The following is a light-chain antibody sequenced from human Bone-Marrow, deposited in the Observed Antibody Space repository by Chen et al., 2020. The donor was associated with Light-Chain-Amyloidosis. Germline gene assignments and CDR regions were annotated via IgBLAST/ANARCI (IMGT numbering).Light chain of an antibody. CDR2: GNN. V-gene: IGLV1-40*01. CDR1: DSNIGAGYD. Sequence: QSVLTQPPSVSGAPGQRVSISCTGTDSNIGAGYDVHWYQQLPGRAPNLLMQGNNKRPSGVPDRFSASKSGTSASLAITGLQSDDEADYYCQSYDSSISGSVFGTGTKVTVL. CDR3: QSYDSSISGSV. J-gene: IGLJ1*01.